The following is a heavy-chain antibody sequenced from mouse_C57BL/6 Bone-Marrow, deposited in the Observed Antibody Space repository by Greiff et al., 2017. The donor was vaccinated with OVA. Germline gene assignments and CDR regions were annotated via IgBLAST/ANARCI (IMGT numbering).Heavy chain of an antibody. J-gene: IGHJ2*01. CDR3: ARRSNYALYYFDY. V-gene: IGHV5-12*01. Sequence: EVQVVESGGGLVQPGGSLKLSCAASGFTFSDYYMYWVRQTPEKRLEWVAYISNGGGSTYYPDTVKGRFTISRDNAKNTLYLQMSRLKSEDTAMYYCARRSNYALYYFDYWGQGTTLTVSS. CDR1: GFTFSDYY. CDR2: ISNGGGST. D-gene: IGHD2-5*01.